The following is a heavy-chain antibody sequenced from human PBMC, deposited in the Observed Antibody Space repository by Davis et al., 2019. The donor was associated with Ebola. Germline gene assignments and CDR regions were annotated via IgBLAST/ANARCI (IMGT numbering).Heavy chain of an antibody. CDR3: ARDGYNSFFDY. Sequence: PSETLSLTCTVSGGSVSSGSYYWSWIRQPPGKGLEWIGYIYYSGSTNYNPSLKSRVTISVDTSKNQFSLKLSSVTAADTAVYYCARDGYNSFFDYWGQGTLVTVSS. CDR1: GGSVSSGSYY. V-gene: IGHV4-61*01. D-gene: IGHD5-24*01. J-gene: IGHJ4*02. CDR2: IYYSGST.